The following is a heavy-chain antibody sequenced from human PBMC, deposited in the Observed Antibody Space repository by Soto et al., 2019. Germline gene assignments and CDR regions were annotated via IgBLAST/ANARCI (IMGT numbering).Heavy chain of an antibody. J-gene: IGHJ3*02. Sequence: GGPLRLSGAASVFTFSDYYMSWIRQAPGKGLEWVSYISSSGSTIYYADSVKGRFTISRDNAKNSLYLQMNSLRAEDTAVYYCARVGRFWSGYRDAFDIWGQGTMVTVSS. CDR1: VFTFSDYY. D-gene: IGHD3-3*01. V-gene: IGHV3-11*01. CDR3: ARVGRFWSGYRDAFDI. CDR2: ISSSGSTI.